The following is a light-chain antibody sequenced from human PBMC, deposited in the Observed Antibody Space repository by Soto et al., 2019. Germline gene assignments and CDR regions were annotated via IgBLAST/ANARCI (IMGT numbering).Light chain of an antibody. V-gene: IGLV2-14*01. Sequence: QSALTQPASVSGSPGQSITISCTGTSSDVGGYNYVSWYQQHPGKAPKLMIYEVSNRPSGVSNRFSGSKSGNTASLTISGRQAEYEADYYCSSYTSSSTPWVFGGGTKLTVL. CDR2: EVS. CDR1: SSDVGGYNY. J-gene: IGLJ3*02. CDR3: SSYTSSSTPWV.